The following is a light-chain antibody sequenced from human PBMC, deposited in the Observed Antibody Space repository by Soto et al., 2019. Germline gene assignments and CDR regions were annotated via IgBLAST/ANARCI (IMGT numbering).Light chain of an antibody. CDR3: SSFAGSNEMV. Sequence: QSALTQPTSASGSPGQSVTISCTGTSSDVGGYNYVSWYQQHPGKAPKVMIYEVSKRPSGVPDRFSGSKSGNTASLTVSGLQAEDEADYYCSSFAGSNEMVFGGGTKLTVL. CDR1: SSDVGGYNY. CDR2: EVS. J-gene: IGLJ2*01. V-gene: IGLV2-8*01.